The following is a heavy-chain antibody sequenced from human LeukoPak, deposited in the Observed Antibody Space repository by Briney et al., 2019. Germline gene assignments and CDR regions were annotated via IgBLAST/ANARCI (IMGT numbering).Heavy chain of an antibody. Sequence: SSVTLSCNASGYTFTCNNIRWDRQATGQGLGLMRLINAKSGGRNNAQEFQVRVSMTMYTSISTDYMELSRLRSDNTAVYYCARYYYDRSGYYSVLFDYCGRGTLVTVSS. D-gene: IGHD3-22*01. CDR2: INAKSGGR. CDR3: ARYYYDRSGYYSVLFDY. J-gene: IGHJ4*02. CDR1: GYTFTCNN. V-gene: IGHV1-2*02.